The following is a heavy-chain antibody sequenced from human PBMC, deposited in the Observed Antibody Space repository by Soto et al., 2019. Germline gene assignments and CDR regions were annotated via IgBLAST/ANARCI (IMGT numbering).Heavy chain of an antibody. V-gene: IGHV3-11*01. Sequence: GGSLRLSCAASGFTFSDYYMSWIRQAPGKGLEWVSYISSSGSTIYYADSVKGRFTISRDNAKNSLYLQMNSLRAEDTAGYYWARGYIVVVVAATLDAFDIWGQGTMVTVSS. CDR2: ISSSGSTI. D-gene: IGHD2-15*01. J-gene: IGHJ3*02. CDR1: GFTFSDYY. CDR3: ARGYIVVVVAATLDAFDI.